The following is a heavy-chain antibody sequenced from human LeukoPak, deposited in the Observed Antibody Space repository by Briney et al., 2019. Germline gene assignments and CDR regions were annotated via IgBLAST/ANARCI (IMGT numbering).Heavy chain of an antibody. CDR1: GYSISSGFY. CDR3: ARVRGYSSSIKYYFDY. Sequence: SETLSLTCTVSGYSISSGFYWGWIRQPPGKGLEWIGEINHSGSTNYNPSLKSRVTISVDTSKNQFSLKLSSVTAADTAVYYCARVRGYSSSIKYYFDYWGQGTLVTVSS. CDR2: INHSGST. D-gene: IGHD6-13*01. J-gene: IGHJ4*02. V-gene: IGHV4-38-2*02.